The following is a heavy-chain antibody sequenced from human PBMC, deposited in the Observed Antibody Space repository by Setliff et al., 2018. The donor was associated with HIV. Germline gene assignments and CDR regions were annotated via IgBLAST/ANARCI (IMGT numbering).Heavy chain of an antibody. V-gene: IGHV1-46*01. CDR1: GYSFTSYF. CDR2: IDPNGGAT. CDR3: ARAGGGATDRAFDI. J-gene: IGHJ3*02. D-gene: IGHD3-10*01. Sequence: VASVKVSCKAFGYSFTSYFLHWVRQAPGQGLEWLGIIDPNGGATNNAQKLQGRLTVTTDTSTSTLYMELSNLRSDDTAVYYCARAGGGATDRAFDIWGQGTMVTVSS.